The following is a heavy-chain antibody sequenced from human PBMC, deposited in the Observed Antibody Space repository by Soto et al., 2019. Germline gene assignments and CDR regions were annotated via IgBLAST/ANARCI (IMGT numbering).Heavy chain of an antibody. V-gene: IGHV1-8*01. CDR1: GYTFTNFD. Sequence: QVQLVQSGAEVKKPGASVKVSCKASGYTFTNFDINWVRQAPGQGLEWMGWTNPKRGDAGYAQKFQGRVTMTRDTSKSIAYMEVSSLRSEDTAMYSCARINSDCVRTSCHLDYWGQGTLVTVSS. CDR2: TNPKRGDA. J-gene: IGHJ4*02. CDR3: ARINSDCVRTSCHLDY. D-gene: IGHD2-2*01.